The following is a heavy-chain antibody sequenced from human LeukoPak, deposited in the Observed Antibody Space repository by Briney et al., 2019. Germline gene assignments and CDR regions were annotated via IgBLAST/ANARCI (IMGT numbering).Heavy chain of an antibody. CDR2: INHSGST. J-gene: IGHJ5*02. D-gene: IGHD5-24*01. Sequence: PSETLSLTCDVYGGSFSGYYWSWIRQPPGKGLEWIGEINHSGSTNYNPSLKSRVTISVDTSKNQFSLKLSSVTAADTAVYYCARAVEMATIFWFDPWGQGTLVTVSS. V-gene: IGHV4-34*01. CDR1: GGSFSGYY. CDR3: ARAVEMATIFWFDP.